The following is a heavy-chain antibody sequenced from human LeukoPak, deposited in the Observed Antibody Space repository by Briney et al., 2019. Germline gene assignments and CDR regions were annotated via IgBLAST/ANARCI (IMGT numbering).Heavy chain of an antibody. D-gene: IGHD2-2*02. CDR3: ARVGYCSSARCYRAGLDY. CDR2: INSDGSTT. Sequence: GGSLRLSCAASGFTFSSYWMHWVRQAPGKGLVWVSRINSDGSTTNYADSVKGRFTISRDNAKNTLDLQMNSLRAEDTAVYYCARVGYCSSARCYRAGLDYWGQGTLVTVSS. J-gene: IGHJ4*02. CDR1: GFTFSSYW. V-gene: IGHV3-74*01.